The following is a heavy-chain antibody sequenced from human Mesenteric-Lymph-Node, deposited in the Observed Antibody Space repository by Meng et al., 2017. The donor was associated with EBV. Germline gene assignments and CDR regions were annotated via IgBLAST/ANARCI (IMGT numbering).Heavy chain of an antibody. J-gene: IGHJ4*02. CDR3: TAYYYGSGSFSSYFED. Sequence: QVQLVQSGAEVKKPGASVKVSCKASGYTFTGYYMHWVRQAPGQGLEWMGWINPNSGGTNYAQKFQGWVTMTRDTSISTAYTELSRLRSEDMAVYYCTAYYYGSGSFSSYFEDWGQGTLVTVSS. CDR1: GYTFTGYY. CDR2: INPNSGGT. V-gene: IGHV1-2*04. D-gene: IGHD3-10*01.